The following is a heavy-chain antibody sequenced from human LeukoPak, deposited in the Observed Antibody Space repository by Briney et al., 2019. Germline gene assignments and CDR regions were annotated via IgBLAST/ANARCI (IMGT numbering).Heavy chain of an antibody. Sequence: PSETLSPTCAVSGGSISSSNWWSWVRQPPGKGLEWIGYIYYSGSTYYNPSLKSRVTISVDTSKNQFSLKLSSVTAADTAVYYCARGTTVTTNDYWGQGTLVTVSS. CDR2: IYYSGST. J-gene: IGHJ4*02. V-gene: IGHV4-4*02. CDR3: ARGTTVTTNDY. D-gene: IGHD4-17*01. CDR1: GGSISSSNW.